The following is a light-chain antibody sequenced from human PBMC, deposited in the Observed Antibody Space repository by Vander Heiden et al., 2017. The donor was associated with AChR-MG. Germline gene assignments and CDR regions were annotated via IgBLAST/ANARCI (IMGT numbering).Light chain of an antibody. V-gene: IGLV4-69*01. CDR2: LNIDGSH. J-gene: IGLJ3*02. CDR3: QTWGTGSPRV. Sequence: QLVPTQSPPASASLGAAVKLTCTLSSGHNTYAIAWHQHQPEKGPRYLMKLNIDGSHSKGDGIPDRFSGSRSGAARYLTISSLQSEDEADYYCQTWGTGSPRVFGGGTKLTVL. CDR1: SGHNTYA.